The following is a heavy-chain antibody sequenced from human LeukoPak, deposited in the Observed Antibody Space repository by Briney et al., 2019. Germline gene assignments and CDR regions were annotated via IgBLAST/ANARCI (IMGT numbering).Heavy chain of an antibody. CDR2: IRYDGSNK. CDR3: AKVDSGWYYYYYHMDV. CDR1: GFTFSSYG. D-gene: IGHD5-12*01. V-gene: IGHV3-30*02. J-gene: IGHJ6*03. Sequence: GGSLRLSCAASGFTFSSYGMHWVRQAPGKGLEWVAFIRYDGSNKCYADSVKGRFTISRDNSKNTLYLQMNSLRAEDTAVYYCAKVDSGWYYYYYHMDVWGKGTTVTISS.